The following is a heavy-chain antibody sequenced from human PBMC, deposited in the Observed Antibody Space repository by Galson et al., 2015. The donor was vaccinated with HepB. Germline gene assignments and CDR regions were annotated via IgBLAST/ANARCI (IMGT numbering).Heavy chain of an antibody. Sequence: LSLTCGVYGGSFRGYYWTWIRQSPGKGLEWIGETNHIGSTNYSPSLKSRVSISADTSKNQFSLKLSSVTAADTAVYYCARESRDYSYGMDVWGQGTTVTVSS. CDR2: TNHIGST. J-gene: IGHJ6*02. CDR1: GGSFRGYY. CDR3: ARESRDYSYGMDV. V-gene: IGHV4-34*01.